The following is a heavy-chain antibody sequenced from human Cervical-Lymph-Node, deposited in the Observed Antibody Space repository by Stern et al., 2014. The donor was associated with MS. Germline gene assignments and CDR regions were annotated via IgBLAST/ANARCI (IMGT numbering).Heavy chain of an antibody. CDR2: ITPIFGTA. D-gene: IGHD1-26*01. Sequence: VQLVQPGAEVKKPGSSVKVSCKASGGTFSSYAISWVRQAPGHGLAWMGGITPIFGTANYAQKFQGRVTITADESTSTAYMELSSLRSEDTAVYYCARGELKEGLVRGMDVWGQGTTVTVSS. CDR3: ARGELKEGLVRGMDV. J-gene: IGHJ6*02. CDR1: GGTFSSYA. V-gene: IGHV1-69*01.